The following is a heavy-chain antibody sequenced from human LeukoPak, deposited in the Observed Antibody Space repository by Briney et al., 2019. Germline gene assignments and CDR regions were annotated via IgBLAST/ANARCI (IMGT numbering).Heavy chain of an antibody. V-gene: IGHV3-64*01. CDR2: ISSNGGST. J-gene: IGHJ4*02. Sequence: PGGSLRLSCAASGFTFSSYAMHWVRQAPGKGLEYVSAISSNGGSTYYANSVKGKFTTSRDNSKNTLYLQMGGLRAEDMAVYYCARDYYFDYWGQGTLVTVSS. CDR1: GFTFSSYA. CDR3: ARDYYFDY.